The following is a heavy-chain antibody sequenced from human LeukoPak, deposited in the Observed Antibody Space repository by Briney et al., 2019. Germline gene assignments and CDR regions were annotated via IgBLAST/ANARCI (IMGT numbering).Heavy chain of an antibody. V-gene: IGHV3-30-3*01. CDR2: ISYDGSNK. Sequence: GGSLRLSCAASGFTFSSYAMHWVRQAPGKGLEWVAVISYDGSNKYYADSVKGRFTISRDNSKNTLYLQMNSLRAEDTAVYYCANADSIADAFDIWGQGTMVTVSS. D-gene: IGHD2-21*01. CDR1: GFTFSSYA. J-gene: IGHJ3*02. CDR3: ANADSIADAFDI.